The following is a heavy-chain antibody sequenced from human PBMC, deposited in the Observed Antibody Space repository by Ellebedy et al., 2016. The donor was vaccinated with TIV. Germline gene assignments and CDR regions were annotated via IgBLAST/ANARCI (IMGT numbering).Heavy chain of an antibody. D-gene: IGHD3-10*01. Sequence: SETLSLXCTVSGGSVSSSVYYWGWIRQPPGKGLEWIGTVNYSGSTYYNPSLKSRVTISVDTSKNQFSLKVTSVTAADTALYYCARGITMVAHRFDPWGQGTLVTVSS. J-gene: IGHJ5*02. CDR3: ARGITMVAHRFDP. CDR1: GGSVSSSVYY. V-gene: IGHV4-39*07. CDR2: VNYSGST.